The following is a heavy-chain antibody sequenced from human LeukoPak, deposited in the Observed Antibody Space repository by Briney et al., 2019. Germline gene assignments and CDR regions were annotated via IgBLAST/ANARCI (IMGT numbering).Heavy chain of an antibody. Sequence: GGSLRLSCAASGFTFSSYSMSWVRQAPGKGLEWLSSVSSSSSYIYYADSVKGRFTISRDNAKNSLYLQINSLRAEDTALYYCASHAYCSSTSCSSAYWGQGTLVT. D-gene: IGHD2-2*01. J-gene: IGHJ1*01. CDR1: GFTFSSYS. CDR3: ASHAYCSSTSCSSAY. CDR2: VSSSSSYI. V-gene: IGHV3-21*01.